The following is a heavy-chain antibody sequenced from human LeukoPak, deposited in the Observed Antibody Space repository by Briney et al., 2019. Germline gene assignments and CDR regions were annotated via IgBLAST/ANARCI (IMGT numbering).Heavy chain of an antibody. CDR2: ISAYNGNT. Sequence: GASVKVSCKASGGTFSSYAISWVRQAPGQGLEWMGWISAYNGNTNYAQKLQGRVTMTTDTSTSTAYMELRSLRSDDTAVYYCARDQRIAAAGTFGYWGQGTLVTVSS. CDR1: GGTFSSYA. J-gene: IGHJ4*02. CDR3: ARDQRIAAAGTFGY. D-gene: IGHD6-13*01. V-gene: IGHV1-18*01.